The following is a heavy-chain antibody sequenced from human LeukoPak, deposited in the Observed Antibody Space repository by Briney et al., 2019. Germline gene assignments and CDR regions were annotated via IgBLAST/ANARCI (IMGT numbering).Heavy chain of an antibody. V-gene: IGHV4-4*02. Sequence: SGTLSLTCAVSGGSISSSNWWSWVRQPPGKGLEWIGEINHSGSTNYNPSLKSRVTISVDTSKNQFSLKLSSVTAADTAVYYCAAAGGFSFDYWGQGTLVTVSS. J-gene: IGHJ4*02. D-gene: IGHD3-16*01. CDR3: AAAGGFSFDY. CDR1: GGSISSSNW. CDR2: INHSGST.